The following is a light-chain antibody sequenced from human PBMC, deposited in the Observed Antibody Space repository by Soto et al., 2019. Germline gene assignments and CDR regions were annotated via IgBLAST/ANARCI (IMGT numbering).Light chain of an antibody. V-gene: IGKV1-39*01. CDR2: AAS. Sequence: DIQMTQSPSYLSASVGDRVTITCRASQSISSYLNWYQQKPGKAPKLLIYAASSLQSGVPSRFSGSESGTDFTLTISSLQPEDFATYYCQQSYSNPYTFGQGTKLELK. CDR1: QSISSY. J-gene: IGKJ2*01. CDR3: QQSYSNPYT.